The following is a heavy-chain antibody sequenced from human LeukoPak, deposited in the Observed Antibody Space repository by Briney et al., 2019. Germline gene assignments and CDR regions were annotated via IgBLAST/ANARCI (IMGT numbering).Heavy chain of an antibody. CDR3: ATARYNWNYGFDY. Sequence: ASVKVSCKASGYTFTSYGISWVRQAPGQGLEWMGWISAYNGNTNYAQKFQGRVTMTEDTSTDTAYMELSSLRSEDTAVYYCATARYNWNYGFDYWGQGTLVTVSS. CDR2: ISAYNGNT. J-gene: IGHJ4*02. V-gene: IGHV1-18*01. CDR1: GYTFTSYG. D-gene: IGHD1-7*01.